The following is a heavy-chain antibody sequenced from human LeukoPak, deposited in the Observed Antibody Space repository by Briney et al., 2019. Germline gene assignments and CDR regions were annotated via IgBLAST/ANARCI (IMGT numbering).Heavy chain of an antibody. V-gene: IGHV1-8*03. Sequence: ASVKLSFKSSGYAVTNYDINWVRQATGQGLELVGFMNPNSSITTYSQKFQGRVTITRNASISTAYMQLRSLRSDDTAVYYCASGREKRYSSSWYPGVDYYLDVWGKGTRVRISS. CDR3: ASGREKRYSSSWYPGVDYYLDV. J-gene: IGHJ6*03. D-gene: IGHD6-13*01. CDR1: GYAVTNYD. CDR2: MNPNSSIT.